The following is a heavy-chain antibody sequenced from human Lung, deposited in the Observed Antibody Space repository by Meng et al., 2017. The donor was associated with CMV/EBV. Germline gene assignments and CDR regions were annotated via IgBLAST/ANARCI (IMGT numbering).Heavy chain of an antibody. D-gene: IGHD2-8*01. Sequence: ASVKVSCKASGYTFTGYYMHWVRQAPGQGLEWMGWINPNSGGTNYAQKFQGRVTMTRDTSISTAYMELSRLRSDDTAVYYCARDLGDDCTNGVCYPVDAVDIWXQGTIVXFSS. J-gene: IGHJ3*02. CDR3: ARDLGDDCTNGVCYPVDAVDI. CDR1: GYTFTGYY. V-gene: IGHV1-2*02. CDR2: INPNSGGT.